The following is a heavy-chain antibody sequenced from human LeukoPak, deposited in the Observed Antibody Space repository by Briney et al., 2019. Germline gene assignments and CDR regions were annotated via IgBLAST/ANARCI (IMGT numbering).Heavy chain of an antibody. CDR1: GGSISSYY. J-gene: IGHJ4*02. CDR2: IYYSGST. D-gene: IGHD1-26*01. Sequence: SETLSLTCTVSGGSISSYYWSWIRQPPGKGLEWIGYIYYSGSTNYNPSLKSRVTISVDTSKNQFSLKLSSVTAADTAVYYCARWSGSYRGFDYWGQGTLVTVSS. CDR3: ARWSGSYRGFDY. V-gene: IGHV4-59*01.